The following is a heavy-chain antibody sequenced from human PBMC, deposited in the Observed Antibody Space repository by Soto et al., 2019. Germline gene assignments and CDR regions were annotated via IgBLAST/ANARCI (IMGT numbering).Heavy chain of an antibody. CDR2: INPSGGST. J-gene: IGHJ3*02. V-gene: IGHV1-46*01. D-gene: IGHD2-15*01. CDR3: ARRGVVVAATDAFDI. Sequence: ASVKVSCKASGYTFTSYYMHWVLQAPGQGLEWMGIINPSGGSTSYARKFQGRVTMTRDTSTSTVYMELSSLRSEDTAVYYCARRGVVVAATDAFDIWGQGTMVTVS. CDR1: GYTFTSYY.